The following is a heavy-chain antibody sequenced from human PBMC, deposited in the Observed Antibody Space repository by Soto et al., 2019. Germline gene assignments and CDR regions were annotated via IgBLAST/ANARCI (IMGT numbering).Heavy chain of an antibody. Sequence: GESLKISCKGSGYSFTSYWISWVRQMPGKGLEWMGRIDPSDSYTNYSPSFQGQVTISADKSICTAYLQWSSLKASDTAMYYCARIFCSSTSCNNWFDPWGQGTLVTVSS. D-gene: IGHD2-2*01. J-gene: IGHJ5*02. V-gene: IGHV5-10-1*04. CDR2: IDPSDSYT. CDR1: GYSFTSYW. CDR3: ARIFCSSTSCNNWFDP.